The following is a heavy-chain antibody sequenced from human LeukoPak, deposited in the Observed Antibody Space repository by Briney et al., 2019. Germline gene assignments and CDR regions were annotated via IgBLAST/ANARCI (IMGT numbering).Heavy chain of an antibody. J-gene: IGHJ4*02. Sequence: PSETLSLTCAVYGGSFSGYYWSLIRQPPGKGLEWIGEINHSGSTNYNPSLKSRVTISVDTSKNQFSLKLSSVTAADTAVYYCARDGRPGAGYWGQGTLVTVSS. CDR2: INHSGST. CDR3: ARDGRPGAGY. CDR1: GGSFSGYY. D-gene: IGHD4-17*01. V-gene: IGHV4-34*01.